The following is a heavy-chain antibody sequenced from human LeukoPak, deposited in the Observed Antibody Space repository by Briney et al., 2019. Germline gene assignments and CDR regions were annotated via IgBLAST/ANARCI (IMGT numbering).Heavy chain of an antibody. J-gene: IGHJ4*02. D-gene: IGHD5-12*01. Sequence: SETLSLTCTVSGGSISSYYWSWIRQPPGKGLEWIGYIYYSGSTNYNPSLKSRVTISVDTSKNQFSLKLSSVTAADTAVYYCARELRSAPYFDYWGQGTLVTVSS. CDR1: GGSISSYY. CDR3: ARELRSAPYFDY. V-gene: IGHV4-59*01. CDR2: IYYSGST.